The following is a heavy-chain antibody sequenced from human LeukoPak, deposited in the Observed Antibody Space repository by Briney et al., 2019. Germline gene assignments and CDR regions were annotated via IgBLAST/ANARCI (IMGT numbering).Heavy chain of an antibody. CDR3: ARGEKLGYCSGGSCYLLAFDY. J-gene: IGHJ4*02. D-gene: IGHD2-15*01. CDR2: IYTSGST. Sequence: PSETLSLTCTVSGGSISSYYWSWIRQPAGKGLEWIGRIYTSGSTNYNPSLKSRVTMSVDTSKNQFSLKLSSVTAADTAVYYCARGEKLGYCSGGSCYLLAFDYWGQGTLVTVPS. V-gene: IGHV4-4*07. CDR1: GGSISSYY.